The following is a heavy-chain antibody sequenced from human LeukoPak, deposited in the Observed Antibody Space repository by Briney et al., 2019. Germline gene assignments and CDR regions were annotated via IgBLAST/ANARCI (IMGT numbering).Heavy chain of an antibody. J-gene: IGHJ4*02. D-gene: IGHD1-14*01. CDR1: GGSFSGYY. CDR3: ARGRPPAGFTGFDY. V-gene: IGHV4-34*01. Sequence: SETLSLTCAVYGGSFSGYYWSWIRQPPGKGLEWIGEINHSGSTNYNPSLKSRVTISADTSKNQFSLRLSSVTAADTAVYYCARGRPPAGFTGFDYWGQGTLVTVSS. CDR2: INHSGST.